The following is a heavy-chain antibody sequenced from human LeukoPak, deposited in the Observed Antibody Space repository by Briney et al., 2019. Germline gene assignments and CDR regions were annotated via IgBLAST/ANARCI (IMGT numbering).Heavy chain of an antibody. CDR3: ARWGASPNDF. D-gene: IGHD3-16*01. Sequence: ASVKVSCKASGYIFINHGIAWVRQAPGQGLQYMGWISAYNGRTDYAQNLQGRVTMTTDTATITAYMELRSLTPDDTAVYFCARWGASPNDFWGQGTLVTVSS. V-gene: IGHV1-18*01. J-gene: IGHJ4*02. CDR2: ISAYNGRT. CDR1: GYIFINHG.